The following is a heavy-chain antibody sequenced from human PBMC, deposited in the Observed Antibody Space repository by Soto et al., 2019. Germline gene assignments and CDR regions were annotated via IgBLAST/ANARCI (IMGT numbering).Heavy chain of an antibody. CDR3: TSSFGTYIKGHDALEF. D-gene: IGHD3-16*01. CDR2: IYWADDK. Sequence: QITLKESAPTLVKPTQTLTLTCTFSGFSLSTSDVGVAWVRQPAGKALEWLAVIYWADDKRYSLSLRGRLTITKDTSNHRLIFTTTTMDPVDSGTYYGTSSFGTYIKGHDALEFRGQGAMVTVSS. CDR1: GFSLSTSDVG. J-gene: IGHJ3*01. V-gene: IGHV2-5*02.